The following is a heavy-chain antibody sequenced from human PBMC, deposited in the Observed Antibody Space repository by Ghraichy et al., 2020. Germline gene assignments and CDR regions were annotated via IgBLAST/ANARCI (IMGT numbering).Heavy chain of an antibody. CDR3: ARGRGAEDYGSGSYYFDY. CDR1: GGSFSGYY. Sequence: SETLSLTCAVYGGSFSGYYWSWIRQPPGKGLEWIGEINHSGSTNYNPSLKSRVTISVDTSKNQFSLKLSSVTAADTAVYYCARGRGAEDYGSGSYYFDYWGQGTLVTVSS. CDR2: INHSGST. V-gene: IGHV4-34*01. J-gene: IGHJ4*02. D-gene: IGHD3-10*01.